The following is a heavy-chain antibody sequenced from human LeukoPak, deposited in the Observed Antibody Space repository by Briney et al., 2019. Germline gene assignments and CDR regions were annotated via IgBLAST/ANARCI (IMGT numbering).Heavy chain of an antibody. V-gene: IGHV3-23*01. J-gene: IGHJ4*02. CDR3: AKDLVGAGYYFDY. D-gene: IGHD5-24*01. CDR2: VSGRGGST. CDR1: GFTFSSYA. Sequence: GGSLRLSCAASGFTFSSYAMSWVRQAPGKGLEWVSTVSGRGGSTYYADSVKGRFTISRDNSKNTLYLQMNSLRAEDTALYYCAKDLVGAGYYFDYWGQGTLVTVSS.